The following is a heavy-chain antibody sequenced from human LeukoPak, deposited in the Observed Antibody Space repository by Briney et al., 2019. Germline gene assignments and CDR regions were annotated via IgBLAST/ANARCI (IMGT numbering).Heavy chain of an antibody. J-gene: IGHJ6*02. CDR2: MNPNSGNT. CDR1: GYTFTSYD. Sequence: ASVKVSCKASGYTFTSYDINWVRQATGQGLEWMGWMNPNSGNTGYAQKFQGRVTMTRNTSISTAYMGLSSLRSEDTAVYYCARSRSSSWYIPYYYGMDVWGQGTTVTVSS. D-gene: IGHD6-13*01. CDR3: ARSRSSSWYIPYYYGMDV. V-gene: IGHV1-8*01.